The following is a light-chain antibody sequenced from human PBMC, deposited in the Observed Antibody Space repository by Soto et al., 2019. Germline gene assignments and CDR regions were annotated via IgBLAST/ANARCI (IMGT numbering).Light chain of an antibody. J-gene: IGLJ2*01. Sequence: QSALPQPASVSGSPGQSITISCTGTSSDVGGYDYVSWYQQHPGKAPKLMIYDVSNRPSGVSNRFSGSKSGNTASLTISGLQAEDEADYYCSSYTSSSTLVFGGGTQLTVL. CDR2: DVS. V-gene: IGLV2-14*01. CDR1: SSDVGGYDY. CDR3: SSYTSSSTLV.